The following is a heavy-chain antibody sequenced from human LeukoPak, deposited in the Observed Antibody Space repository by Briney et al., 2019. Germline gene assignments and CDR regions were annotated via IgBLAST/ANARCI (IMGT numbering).Heavy chain of an antibody. CDR2: ITPIFGTA. CDR1: GYTFTSYG. Sequence: SVKVSCKASGYTFTSYGISWVRQAPGQGLEWMGGITPIFGTANYAQKFQGRVTITADKSTSTAYMELSSLRSEDTAVYYCARFIGYCSGGSCYDFYMDVWGKGTTVTVSS. D-gene: IGHD2-15*01. V-gene: IGHV1-69*06. CDR3: ARFIGYCSGGSCYDFYMDV. J-gene: IGHJ6*03.